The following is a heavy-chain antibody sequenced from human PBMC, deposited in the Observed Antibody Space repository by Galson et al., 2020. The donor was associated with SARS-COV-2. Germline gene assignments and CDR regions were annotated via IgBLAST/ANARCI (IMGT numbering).Heavy chain of an antibody. V-gene: IGHV1-58*01. D-gene: IGHD2-15*01. J-gene: IGHJ3*02. CDR2: IVVGSGNT. CDR3: AAPDCSGGSCHDALDI. Sequence: KISCKASGFTFTSSAVQWVRQARGQRLEWIGWIVVGSGNTNYPQQFQERVTITRDMSTSTAYMELSSLRSEDTAVYYCAAPDCSGGSCHDALDIWCQGTMVTVSS. CDR1: GFTFTSSA.